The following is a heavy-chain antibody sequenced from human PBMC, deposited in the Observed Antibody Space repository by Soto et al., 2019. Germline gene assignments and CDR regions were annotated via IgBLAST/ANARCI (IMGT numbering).Heavy chain of an antibody. CDR3: AKDSYMVRGVISWGIPNSYHHYDGMDV. Sequence: QVQLVESGGGVVQTGRSLRLSCAASGFTFSSCGMHWVRQAPGNGLEWVAVISSDGTNKYYADSVKGRFTISRDNSKNTLYLQMNGLRAGDTAVYYWAKDSYMVRGVISWGIPNSYHHYDGMDVWGQGTTVTVSS. J-gene: IGHJ6*02. CDR2: ISSDGTNK. CDR1: GFTFSSCG. D-gene: IGHD3-10*01. V-gene: IGHV3-30*18.